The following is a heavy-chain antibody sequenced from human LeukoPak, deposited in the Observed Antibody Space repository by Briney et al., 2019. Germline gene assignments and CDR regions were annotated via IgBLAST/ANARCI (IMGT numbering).Heavy chain of an antibody. J-gene: IGHJ4*02. V-gene: IGHV3-7*01. CDR1: GFTFSDYW. CDR2: IKQDGSEK. D-gene: IGHD3-10*01. CDR3: AKAGYGSGSSSFDQ. Sequence: GGSLRLSCAASGFTFSDYWMSWVRQAPGRGLEWVANIKQDGSEKYYVDSVKGRFTISRDNAKNSLHLQMNTLRAEDTAVYYCAKAGYGSGSSSFDQWGQGTLVTVSS.